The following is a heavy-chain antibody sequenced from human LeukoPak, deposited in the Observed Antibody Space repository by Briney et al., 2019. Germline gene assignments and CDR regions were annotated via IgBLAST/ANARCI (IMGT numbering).Heavy chain of an antibody. CDR1: GGSISSYY. CDR2: IYTSGST. CDR3: ARHGGYDFSYYYGMDV. Sequence: KPSETLSLTCTDSGGSISSYYWSWIRQPAGKGLDWIGRIYTSGSTNYNPSLKSRFTMSVDTSKNQFSLKLSSVTAADTAVYYCARHGGYDFSYYYGMDVWGQGTTATVSS. D-gene: IGHD5-12*01. V-gene: IGHV4-4*07. J-gene: IGHJ6*02.